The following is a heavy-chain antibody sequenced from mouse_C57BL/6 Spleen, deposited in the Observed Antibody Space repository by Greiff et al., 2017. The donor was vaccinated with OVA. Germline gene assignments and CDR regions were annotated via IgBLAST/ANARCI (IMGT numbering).Heavy chain of an antibody. V-gene: IGHV1-50*01. J-gene: IGHJ4*01. CDR2: IDSSDSYN. Sequence: VQLQQPGAELVKPGASVKLSCKASGYTFTSYWMQWVKQRPVQGLEWIGEIDSSDSYNNSTQKLKGKATLTVDTSSSTAYMQLSSLTSADSAVYCCSRRDGRYAMDYWGQGTSVTVSS. CDR3: SRRDGRYAMDY. D-gene: IGHD3-3*01. CDR1: GYTFTSYW.